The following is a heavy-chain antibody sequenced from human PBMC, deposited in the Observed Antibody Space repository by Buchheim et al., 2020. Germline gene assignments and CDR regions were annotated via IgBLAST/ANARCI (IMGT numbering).Heavy chain of an antibody. CDR2: IGGSGGTT. CDR1: GFTFSSNA. D-gene: IGHD6-19*01. Sequence: EVQLLESGGGLVQPGGSLRLSCAASGFTFSSNAMSWVRQAPGKGLEWVSVIGGSGGTTYYADSVKGRFTISRDNSKNTVYLQMNSLRAEDTAVYYCAKRAVGSSGWSTFDSWGQGTL. CDR3: AKRAVGSSGWSTFDS. V-gene: IGHV3-23*01. J-gene: IGHJ4*02.